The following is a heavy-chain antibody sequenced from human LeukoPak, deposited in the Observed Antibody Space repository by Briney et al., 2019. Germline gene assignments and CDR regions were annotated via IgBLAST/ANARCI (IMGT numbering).Heavy chain of an antibody. J-gene: IGHJ6*03. D-gene: IGHD2-2*02. Sequence: GASVKVSCKASGYTFTSYDINWVRQATGQGLGWMGWMNPNSGNTGYAQKFQGRVTMTRNTSISTAYMELSSLRSEDTAVYYCARVGLGYCSSTSCYRSYYYYYMDVWGKGTTVTVSS. V-gene: IGHV1-8*01. CDR1: GYTFTSYD. CDR3: ARVGLGYCSSTSCYRSYYYYYMDV. CDR2: MNPNSGNT.